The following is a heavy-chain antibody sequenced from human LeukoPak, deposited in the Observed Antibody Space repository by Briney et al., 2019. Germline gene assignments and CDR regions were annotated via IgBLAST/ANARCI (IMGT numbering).Heavy chain of an antibody. CDR2: INPNSGGT. CDR3: ARFRTSSTYNWFDP. J-gene: IGHJ5*02. D-gene: IGHD2-8*01. V-gene: IGHV1-2*02. CDR1: GYTFTDYY. Sequence: ASVKVPCKASGYTFTDYYMHWVRQAPGQGLEWMGWINPNSGGTNYAQKFQGRVTMTRDTSISTAYMELSRLTSDDTAVYYCARFRTSSTYNWFDPWGQGTLVTVSS.